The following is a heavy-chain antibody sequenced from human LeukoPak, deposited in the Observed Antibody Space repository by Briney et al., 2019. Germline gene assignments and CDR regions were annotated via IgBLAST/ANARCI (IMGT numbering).Heavy chain of an antibody. CDR1: GGSISSGGYY. J-gene: IGHJ4*02. CDR3: ARDRGGGDWKYYFDY. V-gene: IGHV4-31*03. D-gene: IGHD2-21*02. CDR2: IYYSGST. Sequence: SQTLSLTCTVSGGSISSGGYYWSWIRQHPGKGLEWIGYIYYSGSTYYNSSLKSRVTISVDTSKNQFSLKLSSVTAADTAVYYCARDRGGGDWKYYFDYWGQGTLVTVSS.